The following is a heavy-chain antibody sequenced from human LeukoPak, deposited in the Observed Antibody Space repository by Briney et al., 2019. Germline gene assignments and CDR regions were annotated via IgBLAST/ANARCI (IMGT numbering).Heavy chain of an antibody. CDR3: ARLKLGAYFDL. J-gene: IGHJ2*01. CDR2: VYNSGDT. D-gene: IGHD3-16*01. V-gene: IGHV4-59*08. CDR1: GGSTSSDY. Sequence: SETLSLTCTVSGGSTSSDYWSWIRQSPGKGLEWVGYVYNSGDTGKNPSLRSRVTILLDTSRNQCSLKLTSVSAADTAVYYCARLKLGAYFDLWGRGTLVTVSS.